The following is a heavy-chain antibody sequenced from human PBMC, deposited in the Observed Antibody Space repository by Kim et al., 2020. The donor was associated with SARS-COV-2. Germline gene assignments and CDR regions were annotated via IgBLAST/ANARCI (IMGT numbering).Heavy chain of an antibody. CDR3: ARDGGIRAFDI. Sequence: YNDYAVSVKSRISLTPDTSKNQFSLQLNSVTPEDTAVYYCARDGGIRAFDIWGQGTMVTVSS. D-gene: IGHD3-16*01. CDR2: YN. V-gene: IGHV6-1*01. J-gene: IGHJ3*02.